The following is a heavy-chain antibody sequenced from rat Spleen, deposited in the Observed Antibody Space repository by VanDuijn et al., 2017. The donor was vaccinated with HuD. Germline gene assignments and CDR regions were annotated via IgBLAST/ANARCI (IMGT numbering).Heavy chain of an antibody. V-gene: IGHV5-43*01. Sequence: EVQLVESGGGLVQPGSSLKVSCVASGFTFSSYVMHWFRQAPENGIEWLAYINTDGSDTNYAETVKGRFTISRDNAKNTVDMQLSSLRSEDTAMYFCARESTWERYFDYWGQGVMVTVSS. D-gene: IGHD5-1*01. CDR3: ARESTWERYFDY. CDR1: GFTFSSYV. J-gene: IGHJ2*01. CDR2: INTDGSDT.